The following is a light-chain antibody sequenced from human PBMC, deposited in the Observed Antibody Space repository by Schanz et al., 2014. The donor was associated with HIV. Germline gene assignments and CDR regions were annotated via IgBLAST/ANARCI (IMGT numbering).Light chain of an antibody. V-gene: IGLV2-8*01. Sequence: QSALTQPPSASGSPGQSVTISCTGTSSDVGGYNYVSWCQQHPGKAPKLMIYEVSKRPSGVPDRFSGSKSGNTASLTVSGLQAEDEAYYYCASYAGSNNVVFGGGTKLTVL. CDR2: EVS. CDR1: SSDVGGYNY. CDR3: ASYAGSNNVV. J-gene: IGLJ2*01.